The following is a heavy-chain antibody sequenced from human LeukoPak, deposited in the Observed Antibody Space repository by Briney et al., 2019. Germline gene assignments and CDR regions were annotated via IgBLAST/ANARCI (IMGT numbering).Heavy chain of an antibody. D-gene: IGHD6-25*01. J-gene: IGHJ3*02. Sequence: PGGSLRLSCAASGFTFSSYGMSWVRQAPGKGLEWVSAISGSGGSTYYADSVKGRFTISRDNSKNTLYLQMNSLRAEDTAVYYCARRLSNSGAFDIWGQGTMVTVSS. CDR1: GFTFSSYG. CDR2: ISGSGGST. V-gene: IGHV3-23*01. CDR3: ARRLSNSGAFDI.